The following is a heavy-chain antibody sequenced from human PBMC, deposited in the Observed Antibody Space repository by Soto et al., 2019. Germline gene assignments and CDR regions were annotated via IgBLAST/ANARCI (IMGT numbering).Heavy chain of an antibody. V-gene: IGHV5-10-1*01. J-gene: IGHJ4*02. CDR3: ARHRRSSQDFDY. Sequence: ESLKISCKGSGYSFTSYWITWVRQMPGKGLEWMGRIDPSDSYTNYSPSFQGHVTISVDRSLTTAYLQLSSLKASDTAMYYCARHRRSSQDFDYWGRGSLVTVSS. CDR1: GYSFTSYW. CDR2: IDPSDSYT.